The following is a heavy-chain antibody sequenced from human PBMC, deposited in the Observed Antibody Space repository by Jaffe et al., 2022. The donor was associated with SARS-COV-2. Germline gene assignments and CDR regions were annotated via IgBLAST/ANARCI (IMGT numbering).Heavy chain of an antibody. CDR1: GGSISSGSYY. V-gene: IGHV4-61*02. Sequence: QVQLQESGPGLVKPSQTLSLTCTVSGGSISSGSYYWSWIRQPAGKGLEWIGRIYTSGSTNYNPSLKSRVTISVDTSKNQFSLKLSSVTAADTAVYYCAREESYDFWSGYYVALGGSMDVWGQGTTVTVSS. D-gene: IGHD3-3*01. CDR2: IYTSGST. CDR3: AREESYDFWSGYYVALGGSMDV. J-gene: IGHJ6*02.